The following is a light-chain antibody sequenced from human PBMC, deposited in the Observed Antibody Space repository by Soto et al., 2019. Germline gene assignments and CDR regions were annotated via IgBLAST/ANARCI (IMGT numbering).Light chain of an antibody. V-gene: IGLV1-36*01. J-gene: IGLJ1*01. CDR1: SSNIGNNA. Sequence: QSVLTQPPSVSEAPRQRVAISCSGSSSNIGNNAVNWYQQLPGKAPKLLIYYDDLLPSGVSDRFSGSKSGTSASLAISGLQSEDEADYYCAAWDDSLNPDVFGTGTKVTVL. CDR3: AAWDDSLNPDV. CDR2: YDD.